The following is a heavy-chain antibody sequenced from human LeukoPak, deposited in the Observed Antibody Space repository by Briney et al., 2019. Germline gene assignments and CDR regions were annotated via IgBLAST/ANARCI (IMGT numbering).Heavy chain of an antibody. CDR3: ARLLTLTGYIDY. Sequence: GESLKISWRGSGYSFTSYWIGWVRQMPGKGLEWMGIVYPGDSDTRYSPSFQGQVTISADKSISTAYLQWSSLKASDTAMYYCARLLTLTGYIDYWGQGTLVTVSS. V-gene: IGHV5-51*01. D-gene: IGHD3-9*01. CDR2: VYPGDSDT. CDR1: GYSFTSYW. J-gene: IGHJ4*02.